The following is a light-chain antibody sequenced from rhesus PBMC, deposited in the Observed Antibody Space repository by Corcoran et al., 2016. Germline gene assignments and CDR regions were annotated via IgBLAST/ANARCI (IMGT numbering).Light chain of an antibody. J-gene: IGKJ2*01. V-gene: IGKV1-74*01. CDR3: QHGYGTPYS. CDR2: KAS. Sequence: DIQMTQSPSSLSASVGDRVTITCRSRENVNNYLNWYQQKPGKAPKLLIYKASTLQSGVTSRFSGSGYGTDYTFTISRLQPEDVATYYCQHGYGTPYSFGQGTKVEIK. CDR1: ENVNNY.